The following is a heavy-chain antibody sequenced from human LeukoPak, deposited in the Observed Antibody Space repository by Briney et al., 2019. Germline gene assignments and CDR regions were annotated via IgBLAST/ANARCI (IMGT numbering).Heavy chain of an antibody. CDR3: ARAPSIAVAGNYNWFDP. CDR2: IYYSGST. D-gene: IGHD6-19*01. Sequence: PSETLSPTCTVSGGSISSYYWSWIRQPPGKGLEWIGYIYYSGSTNYNPSLKSRVTISVDRSKNQFSLKLSSVTAADTAVYYCARAPSIAVAGNYNWFDPWGQGTLVTVSS. V-gene: IGHV4-59*01. CDR1: GGSISSYY. J-gene: IGHJ5*02.